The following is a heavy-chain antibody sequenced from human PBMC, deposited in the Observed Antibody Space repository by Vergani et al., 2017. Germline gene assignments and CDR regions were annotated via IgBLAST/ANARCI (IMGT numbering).Heavy chain of an antibody. D-gene: IGHD4-23*01. V-gene: IGHV3-49*04. J-gene: IGHJ4*02. Sequence: EVHLEESGGDLVQPGRSLRLSCQTSGFNFGEYGVSWVRQAPGKGLEWIGFIRSKTYGATTEYAASVRGRFTISRDDSKGIAYLQMSSLKKEDTAVYRCAVXIYDYGGSRDFDYWGQGTLVVVSS. CDR3: AVXIYDYGGSRDFDY. CDR1: GFNFGEYG. CDR2: IRSKTYGATT.